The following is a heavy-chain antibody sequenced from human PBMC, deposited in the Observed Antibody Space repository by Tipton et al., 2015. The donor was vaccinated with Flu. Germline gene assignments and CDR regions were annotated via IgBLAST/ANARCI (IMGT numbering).Heavy chain of an antibody. V-gene: IGHV4-59*12. J-gene: IGHJ6*02. D-gene: IGHD1-1*01. Sequence: TLSLTCTVSGGSISNYYWSWIRQSPGKGLEWVGYIYYNGTTNYNPSLKSRVTMSVDTSKNQFSLTLASLTAADTAVYYCARDLWNDRRAYYYYGVDVWGQGTTVTVSS. CDR3: ARDLWNDRRAYYYYGVDV. CDR1: GGSISNYY. CDR2: IYYNGTT.